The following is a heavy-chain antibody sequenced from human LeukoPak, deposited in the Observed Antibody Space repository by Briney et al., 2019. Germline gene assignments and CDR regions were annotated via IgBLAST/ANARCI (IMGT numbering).Heavy chain of an antibody. Sequence: SVKVSCKASGGTFSSYAISWVRQAPGQGLEWMGGIIPIFGTANYAQKFQGRVTITADESTSTAYMELSSLRSEDTAVYYCARDCWAMDSSSWYGLCWFDPWGQGTLVTVSS. CDR1: GGTFSSYA. CDR2: IIPIFGTA. V-gene: IGHV1-69*13. D-gene: IGHD6-13*01. J-gene: IGHJ5*02. CDR3: ARDCWAMDSSSWYGLCWFDP.